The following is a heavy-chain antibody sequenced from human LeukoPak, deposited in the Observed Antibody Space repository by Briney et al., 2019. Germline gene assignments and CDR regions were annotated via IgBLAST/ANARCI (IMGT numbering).Heavy chain of an antibody. CDR1: GFTFSSYA. J-gene: IGHJ4*02. Sequence: PGGSLRLSCAASGFTFSSYAMSWVRQAPGKGLEWVSGMSGSGGSTYYADSVKGRFTISRDNSKNTLYLQMNSLRAEDTAVYYCAKDQWGAIRGEFDYWGQGTLVTVSS. V-gene: IGHV3-23*01. CDR2: MSGSGGST. CDR3: AKDQWGAIRGEFDY. D-gene: IGHD3-10*01.